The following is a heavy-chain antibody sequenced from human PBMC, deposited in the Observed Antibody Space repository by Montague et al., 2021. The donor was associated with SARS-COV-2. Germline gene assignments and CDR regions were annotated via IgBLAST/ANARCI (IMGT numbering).Heavy chain of an antibody. D-gene: IGHD3-3*01. CDR2: INHRGGT. J-gene: IGHJ3*02. V-gene: IGHV4-34*01. CDR3: ARGTGPRSITLFGVIIRGHVFDI. Sequence: SETLSLTCAVYGGSFSGYYWSWIRQPPGKGPEWIGEINHRGGTNYNPSLKSRVIISVDTSKNQFSLKLSSVTAADTAVYYCARGTGPRSITLFGVIIRGHVFDIWGQGTMVTVSS. CDR1: GGSFSGYY.